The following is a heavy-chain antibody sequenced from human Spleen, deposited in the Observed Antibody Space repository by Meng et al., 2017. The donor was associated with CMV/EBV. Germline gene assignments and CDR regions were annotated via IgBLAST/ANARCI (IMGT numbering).Heavy chain of an antibody. J-gene: IGHJ3*02. D-gene: IGHD3-22*01. V-gene: IGHV4-34*01. CDR1: GGSFSGYY. CDR3: ARRRITMIVDYIKKDAFDI. Sequence: GSLRLSCAVYGGSFSGYYWSWIRQPPGKGLEWIGEINHSGSTNYNPSLKSRVTISVDTSKNQFSLKLSSVTAADTAVYYCARRRITMIVDYIKKDAFDIWGQGTMVTVSS. CDR2: INHSGST.